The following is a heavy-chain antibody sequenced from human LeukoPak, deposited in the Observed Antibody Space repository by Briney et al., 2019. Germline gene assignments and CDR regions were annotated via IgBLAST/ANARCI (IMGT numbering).Heavy chain of an antibody. CDR2: ISGDGGST. CDR1: GFTFDDYA. D-gene: IGHD6-19*01. V-gene: IGHV3-43*02. Sequence: GGSLRLSCAASGFTFDDYAMHWVRQAPGKGLEWVSLISGDGGSTYYADSVKGRFTISRDNAKNSLYLQMNSLRAEDTALYYCARGPSVGSGWSPDLWGQGTLVTVSS. J-gene: IGHJ5*02. CDR3: ARGPSVGSGWSPDL.